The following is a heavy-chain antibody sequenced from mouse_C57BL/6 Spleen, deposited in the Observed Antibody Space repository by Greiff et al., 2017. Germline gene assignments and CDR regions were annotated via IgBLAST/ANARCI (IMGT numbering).Heavy chain of an antibody. D-gene: IGHD4-1*01. CDR3: AITGTNCFDD. CDR1: GYTFTSYW. V-gene: IGHV1-69*01. CDR2: IDPSDSYT. Sequence: QVQLQQSGAELVMPGASVKLSCKASGYTFTSYWMHWVKQRPGQGLEWIGEIDPSDSYTNYNQKFKGKSTLTVDKSSSTAYMQLSSLTSEESAVYYCAITGTNCFDDWGQGTTLTVSS. J-gene: IGHJ2*01.